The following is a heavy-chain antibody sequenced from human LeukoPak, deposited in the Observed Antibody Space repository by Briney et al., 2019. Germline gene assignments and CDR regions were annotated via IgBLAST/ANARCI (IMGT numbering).Heavy chain of an antibody. CDR3: AKTAQFDS. Sequence: PGGSLRLSCAASRFTFSNYWMSWVRQAQGPGLEWVAKIKQDGTERFYVDSAKGRFTISRDNAQNSVYLQMNSLTAEDTAVYYCAKTAQFDSWGQGTLVTVSS. CDR2: IKQDGTER. V-gene: IGHV3-7*03. D-gene: IGHD6-25*01. CDR1: RFTFSNYW. J-gene: IGHJ4*02.